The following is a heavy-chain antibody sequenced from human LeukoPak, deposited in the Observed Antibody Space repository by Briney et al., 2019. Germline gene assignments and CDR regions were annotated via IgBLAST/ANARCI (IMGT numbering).Heavy chain of an antibody. CDR2: ISGSGGST. Sequence: GGSLRLSCAASGFTFSDYYMSWIRQAPGKGLEWVSAISGSGGSTYYADSVKGRFTISRDNPKNTLYLQMNSLRAEDTAVYYCAKGGYYDILTGYYFDYWGQGTLVTVSS. D-gene: IGHD3-9*01. CDR3: AKGGYYDILTGYYFDY. V-gene: IGHV3-23*01. CDR1: GFTFSDYY. J-gene: IGHJ4*02.